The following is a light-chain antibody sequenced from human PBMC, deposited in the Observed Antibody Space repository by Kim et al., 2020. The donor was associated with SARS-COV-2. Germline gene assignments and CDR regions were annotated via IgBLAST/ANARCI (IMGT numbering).Light chain of an antibody. Sequence: YELTQPPSVSVSPGQTASITCYGDKLGDKYACWYQQKPGQSPVLVIYQDSKRPSGIPERFSGSNSGNTATLTISGTQAMDEADYYCQAWDSSTYVVFGG. J-gene: IGLJ2*01. CDR2: QDS. CDR1: KLGDKY. CDR3: QAWDSSTYVV. V-gene: IGLV3-1*01.